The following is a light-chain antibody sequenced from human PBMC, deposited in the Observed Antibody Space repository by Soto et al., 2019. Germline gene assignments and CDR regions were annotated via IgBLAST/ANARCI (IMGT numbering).Light chain of an antibody. Sequence: QSALTQPPSVSGSPGQSITISCTGTSSDVGSYNYVSWYQHHPGKAPRLMIYASSNRPSGVSHRFSGSRSGNTASLTISGLQAEDEADYYCSSYTSSSTYVFGTGTKLTVL. CDR2: ASS. J-gene: IGLJ1*01. CDR1: SSDVGSYNY. V-gene: IGLV2-14*01. CDR3: SSYTSSSTYV.